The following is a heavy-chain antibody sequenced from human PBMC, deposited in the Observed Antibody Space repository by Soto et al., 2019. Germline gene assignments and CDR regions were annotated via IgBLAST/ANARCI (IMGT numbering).Heavy chain of an antibody. D-gene: IGHD6-13*01. CDR3: ARHSSSWRLDAFDI. CDR1: GYRVSIYP. V-gene: IGHV1-69*02. CDR2: IIPILGIA. Sequence: SSVKVSRKASGYRVSIYPVSRLRQAPGQGLEWMGRIIPILGIANYAQKFQGRVTITADKSTSTAYMELSSLRSEDAAVYYCARHSSSWRLDAFDIWGQGTMVTV. J-gene: IGHJ3*02.